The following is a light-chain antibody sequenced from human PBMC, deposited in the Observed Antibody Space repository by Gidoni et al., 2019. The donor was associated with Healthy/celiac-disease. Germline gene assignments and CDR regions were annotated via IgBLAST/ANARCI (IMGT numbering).Light chain of an antibody. V-gene: IGKV3-15*01. CDR1: QSVSSN. CDR3: QQYNNWPPRT. CDR2: GAS. Sequence: EIVMTQSPATLSVSPGERATLSCRASQSVSSNLAWYQQKPGQAPRLLIYGASTRATGIPARFGGSGSGTEFTLTISSLQSEDFAVYYCQQYNNWPPRTFXQXTKVXIK. J-gene: IGKJ1*01.